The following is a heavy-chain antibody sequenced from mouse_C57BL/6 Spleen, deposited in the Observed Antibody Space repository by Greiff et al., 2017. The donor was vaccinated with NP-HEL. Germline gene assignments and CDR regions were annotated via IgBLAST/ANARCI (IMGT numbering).Heavy chain of an antibody. CDR3: ARGQDYYGSTAWFAY. CDR1: GFTFSDYG. J-gene: IGHJ3*01. CDR2: ISSGSSTI. Sequence: EVQLMESGGGLVKPGGSLKLSCAASGFTFSDYGMHWVRQAPEKGLEWVAYISSGSSTIYYADTVKGRFTISRDNAKNTLFLQMTSLRSEDTAMYYCARGQDYYGSTAWFAYWGQGTLVTVSA. D-gene: IGHD1-1*01. V-gene: IGHV5-17*01.